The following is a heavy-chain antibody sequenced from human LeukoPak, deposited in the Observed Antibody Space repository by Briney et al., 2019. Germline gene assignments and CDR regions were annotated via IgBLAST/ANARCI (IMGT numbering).Heavy chain of an antibody. D-gene: IGHD4/OR15-4a*01. CDR1: GFTFSSYG. CDR2: ISYDGSIK. CDR3: ARRAGAYSHPYDY. J-gene: IGHJ4*02. Sequence: PGRSLRLSCEGSGFTFSSYGMHWVRQAPGKGLEWVAIISYDGSIKYYADSVKGRFTISRDNSKNTLYLQMNSLRAEDTAVYYCARRAGAYSHPYDYWGQGTLVTVSS. V-gene: IGHV3-30*03.